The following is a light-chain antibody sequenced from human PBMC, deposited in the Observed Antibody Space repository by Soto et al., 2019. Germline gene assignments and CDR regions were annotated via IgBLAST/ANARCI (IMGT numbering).Light chain of an antibody. J-gene: IGLJ2*01. CDR2: VDSDGSH. Sequence: QLVLTQSPSASASLGASVKITCTLSSGRTGYSIAWHQQQPEKGPRYLMKVDSDGSHTKGDGIPDRFSGSSSGAERYLIISSLQSEDEADYYCQTRGTGAVFGGGTKLTVL. CDR1: SGRTGYS. CDR3: QTRGTGAV. V-gene: IGLV4-69*01.